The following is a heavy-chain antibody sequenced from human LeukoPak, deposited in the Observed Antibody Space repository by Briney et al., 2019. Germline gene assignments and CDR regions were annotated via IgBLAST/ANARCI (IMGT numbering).Heavy chain of an antibody. D-gene: IGHD1-26*01. CDR1: GFTFSSYS. CDR3: TRVKVGGGLLRAFDI. CDR2: IRSKAYGGTT. V-gene: IGHV3-49*04. Sequence: PGGSLRLSCAASGFTFSSYSMSWVRQAPGKGLEWVGFIRSKAYGGTTEYAASVKGRFTISRDDSKSIAYLQMNSLKTEDTAVYYCTRVKVGGGLLRAFDIWGQGTMVTVSS. J-gene: IGHJ3*02.